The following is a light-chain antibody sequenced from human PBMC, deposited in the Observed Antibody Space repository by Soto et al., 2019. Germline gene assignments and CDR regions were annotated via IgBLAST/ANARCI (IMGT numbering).Light chain of an antibody. J-gene: IGKJ4*01. V-gene: IGKV3-15*01. Sequence: EVVMTQSPATLSVSPGERVTLSCRSSQSVADNLAWFQQKPGQGPRLLIYGASTRATGIPARFSGSGSETDFTLTVSSLRSEDSAVYYCQQYNNWPLTFGGGTKVDIK. CDR2: GAS. CDR1: QSVADN. CDR3: QQYNNWPLT.